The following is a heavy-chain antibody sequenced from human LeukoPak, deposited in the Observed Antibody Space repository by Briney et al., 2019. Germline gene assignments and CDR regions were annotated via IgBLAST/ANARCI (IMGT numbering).Heavy chain of an antibody. D-gene: IGHD6-13*01. V-gene: IGHV4-59*01. CDR2: IYYNGNT. CDR3: ARGRGSSPPLAV. J-gene: IGHJ6*04. CDR1: GGSISSYY. Sequence: KSSETLSLTCTVSGGSISSYYWSWIRQPPGKGLEWIGYIYYNGNTNYNPSLKSRVTLSVDTSKNEFSLKLSSVTAAGTAVYYCARGRGSSPPLAVWGKGTTVTVSS.